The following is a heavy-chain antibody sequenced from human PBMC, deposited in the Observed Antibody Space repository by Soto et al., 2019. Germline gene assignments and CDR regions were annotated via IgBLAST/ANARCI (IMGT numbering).Heavy chain of an antibody. Sequence: GESLKISCKGSRYDFSTYWIGWVRQMPGKGLEWMGIIFPGDSDTRCSPSFQGQVAISADKSISAADRQWSSAKASDTAGYYGARILVRGVITYTRHHYGMDVRAQGPTVTVS. CDR1: RYDFSTYW. D-gene: IGHD3-10*01. CDR2: IFPGDSDT. J-gene: IGHJ6*02. V-gene: IGHV5-51*01. CDR3: ARILVRGVITYTRHHYGMDV.